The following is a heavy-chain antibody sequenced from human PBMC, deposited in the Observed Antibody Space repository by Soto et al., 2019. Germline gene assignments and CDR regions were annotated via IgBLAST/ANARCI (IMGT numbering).Heavy chain of an antibody. D-gene: IGHD2-8*01. CDR3: XXGGTPIDY. J-gene: IGHJ4*02. CDR2: ISAYNGNT. Sequence: QVQLVQSGAEVKKPGASVKVSCKTSGYTFTNFGISWVRQAPGQGLEWMGWISAYNGNTNYAQKFQGRVTMTTDTXXSXXXXXXXXXXXXDTAVYXXXXGGTPIDYWGQGTLVTVSS. V-gene: IGHV1-18*01. CDR1: GYTFTNFG.